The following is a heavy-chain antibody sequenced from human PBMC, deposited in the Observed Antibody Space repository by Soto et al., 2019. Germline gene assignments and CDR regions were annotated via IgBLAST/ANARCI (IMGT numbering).Heavy chain of an antibody. V-gene: IGHV3-66*01. CDR3: TRDPFQAWGY. CDR2: IYDGGST. J-gene: IGHJ4*02. CDR1: GFTVGNTY. Sequence: EVQLVESGGGLVQPGESLRVSCAASGFTVGNTYMTWVRQPPGKGLEWVSVIYDGGSTYYADSVKGRFTVSRDSSKNTLYLQMNSLRADVTAVYYCTRDPFQAWGYWGQGTLVTVSS. D-gene: IGHD7-27*01.